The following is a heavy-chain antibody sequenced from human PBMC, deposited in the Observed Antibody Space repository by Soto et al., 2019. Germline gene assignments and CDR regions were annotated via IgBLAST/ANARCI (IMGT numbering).Heavy chain of an antibody. CDR2: IKSKTDGGTT. V-gene: IGHV3-15*07. J-gene: IGHJ6*02. CDR3: ASTSWCLDGMDV. Sequence: EVQLVESGGGLVKPGGSLRLSCAASGFTFSNAWMNWVRQAPGKGLEWVGRIKSKTDGGTTDYAAPVKGRFTISRDDSKNTLYLQMNSLKTEDTAVYYCASTSWCLDGMDVWGQGTTVTVSS. CDR1: GFTFSNAW. D-gene: IGHD2-2*01.